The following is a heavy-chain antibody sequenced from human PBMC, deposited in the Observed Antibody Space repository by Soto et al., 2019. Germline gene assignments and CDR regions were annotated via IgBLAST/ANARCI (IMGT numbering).Heavy chain of an antibody. V-gene: IGHV3-30*18. D-gene: IGHD1-26*01. CDR2: ISYDGSNK. CDR3: AKDRGSYDAFDI. Sequence: QVQLVESGGGVVQPGRSLRLSCAASGFTFSSYGMHWVRQAPGKGLEWVAVISYDGSNKYYADSVKGRFTISRDNSKNRLYLQMNSLRAEDTAVYYCAKDRGSYDAFDIWGRGTMVTVSS. CDR1: GFTFSSYG. J-gene: IGHJ3*02.